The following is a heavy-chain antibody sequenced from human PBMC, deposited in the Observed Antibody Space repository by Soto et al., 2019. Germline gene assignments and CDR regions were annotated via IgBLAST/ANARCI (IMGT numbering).Heavy chain of an antibody. D-gene: IGHD3-22*01. V-gene: IGHV3-15*07. CDR1: GVTFSNAW. Sequence: GGSLRLSCAASGVTFSNAWINWVRQAPGKGLEWVGRIKSKLDGGTTDFAASVKGRFAISRDDSTHMVYLQMTSLKTEDTAIYYCTTDSYMTTIVVRFDYWGHGTLVTVSS. CDR2: IKSKLDGGTT. J-gene: IGHJ4*01. CDR3: TTDSYMTTIVVRFDY.